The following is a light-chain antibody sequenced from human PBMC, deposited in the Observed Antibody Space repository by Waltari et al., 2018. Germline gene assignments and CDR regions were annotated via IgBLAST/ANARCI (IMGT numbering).Light chain of an antibody. CDR2: RAS. Sequence: EIVLTQSPGTASLSPGERATLSCGASQSVGSSSLAWYQQKPGQAPRLVIYRASRRATGIPDRFSGSGSGTDFSLTISRLEPEDFAVYYCQQHGTLPATFGQGTKVEIK. V-gene: IGKV3-20*01. CDR3: QQHGTLPAT. CDR1: QSVGSSS. J-gene: IGKJ1*01.